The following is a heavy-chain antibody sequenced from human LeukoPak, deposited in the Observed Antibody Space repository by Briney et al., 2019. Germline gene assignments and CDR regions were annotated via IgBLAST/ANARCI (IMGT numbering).Heavy chain of an antibody. D-gene: IGHD4-17*01. CDR2: IYYSGST. CDR3: ARDGYGDYYYYYGMDV. V-gene: IGHV4-61*01. Sequence: PSETLSLTCTVSGGSISSSSYYWGWIRQPPGTGLEWIGYIYYSGSTNYNPSLKSRVTISVDTSKNQFSLKLSSVTAADTAVYYCARDGYGDYYYYYGMDVWGQGTTVTVSS. J-gene: IGHJ6*02. CDR1: GGSISSSSYY.